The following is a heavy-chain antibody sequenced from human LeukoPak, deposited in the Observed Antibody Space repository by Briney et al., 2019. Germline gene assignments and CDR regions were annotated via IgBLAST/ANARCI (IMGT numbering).Heavy chain of an antibody. Sequence: SVKVSCKASGDTFSSYAISWVRQAPGQGLEWMGRIIPILGIANYAQKFQGRVTITADKSTSTAYMELSSLRSEDTAVYYCASGTKSASWFDPWGQGTLVTVSS. V-gene: IGHV1-69*04. J-gene: IGHJ5*02. CDR3: ASGTKSASWFDP. CDR2: IIPILGIA. D-gene: IGHD1-26*01. CDR1: GDTFSSYA.